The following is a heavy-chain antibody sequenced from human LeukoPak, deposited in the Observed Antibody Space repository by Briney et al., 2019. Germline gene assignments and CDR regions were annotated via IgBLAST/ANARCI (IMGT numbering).Heavy chain of an antibody. D-gene: IGHD5-12*01. CDR2: ISTSSSYI. V-gene: IGHV3-21*01. CDR3: ARVTRGGYDGYFDY. CDR1: GFTFSSYS. Sequence: GGSLRLSCAASGFTFSSYSMNWVRQAPGKGLERVSCISTSSSYIYYADSLKGRFTISRDNAKKSLYLQINSLRAEDTAVYYCARVTRGGYDGYFDYWGQGTLVTVSS. J-gene: IGHJ4*02.